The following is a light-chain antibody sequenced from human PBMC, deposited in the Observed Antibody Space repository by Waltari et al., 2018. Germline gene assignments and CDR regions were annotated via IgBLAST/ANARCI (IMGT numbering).Light chain of an antibody. CDR3: HQYNTLPLT. CDR2: KAS. V-gene: IGKV1-5*03. J-gene: IGKJ4*01. CDR1: ESVKNN. Sequence: DVQLTHSPSTLSASVGDRVTLTCRASESVKNNLAWYQQQPRKAPKVLVHKASRLESGVPSRFSGSGYGTEFTLTISSLEPDDFATYYCHQYNTLPLTFGGGTKVEIK.